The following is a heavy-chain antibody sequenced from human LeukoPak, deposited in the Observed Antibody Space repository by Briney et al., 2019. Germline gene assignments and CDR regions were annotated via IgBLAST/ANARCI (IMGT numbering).Heavy chain of an antibody. CDR1: GGSFSGYY. CDR3: ARDAHDQWLVPNWFDP. D-gene: IGHD6-19*01. Sequence: SETLSLTCAVYGGSFSGYYWSWIRQPPGKGLEWIGEINHSGSTNYNPSLKSRVTISVDTSKNQFSLKLSSVTAADTAVYYCARDAHDQWLVPNWFDPWGQGTLVTVSS. J-gene: IGHJ5*02. CDR2: INHSGST. V-gene: IGHV4-34*01.